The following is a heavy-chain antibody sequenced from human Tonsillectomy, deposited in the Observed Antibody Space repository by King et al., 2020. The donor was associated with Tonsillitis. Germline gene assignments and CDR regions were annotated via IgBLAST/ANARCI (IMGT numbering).Heavy chain of an antibody. V-gene: IGHV4-31*03. D-gene: IGHD1-26*01. J-gene: IGHJ6*02. CDR2: IYFSGDT. Sequence: QLQESGPGLVKPSQTLSLTCTVSGGSISSDGYFWSWIRQHPGKGLEWIGYIYFSGDTYYNPSLKSRVIISVVTSKNQFSLKLNSVTAAATAVYYCARGGSHYGLDVWGQGTTVIVSS. CDR3: ARGGSHYGLDV. CDR1: GGSISSDGYF.